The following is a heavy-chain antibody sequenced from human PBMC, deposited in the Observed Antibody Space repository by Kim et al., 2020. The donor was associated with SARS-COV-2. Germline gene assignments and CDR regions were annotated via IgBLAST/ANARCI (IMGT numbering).Heavy chain of an antibody. Sequence: SETLSLTCTVSGGSISSGDYYWSWIRQPPGKGLEWIGYIYYSGSTYYNPSLKSRVTISVDTSKNQFSLKLSSVTAADTAVYYCARKIIRITIFGVAHRRAVDIWGQGTMVTVSS. CDR1: GGSISSGDYY. V-gene: IGHV4-30-4*01. D-gene: IGHD3-3*01. J-gene: IGHJ3*02. CDR2: IYYSGST. CDR3: ARKIIRITIFGVAHRRAVDI.